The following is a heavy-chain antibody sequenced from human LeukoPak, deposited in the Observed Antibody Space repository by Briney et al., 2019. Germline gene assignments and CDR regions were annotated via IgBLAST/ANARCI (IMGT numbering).Heavy chain of an antibody. Sequence: TGGSLRLSCVASGFSFSTYSMNWVRQAPGKGLEWVSYISTNGKTVYYADSVKGRFTISRDSAKNSLYLQMNSLRVEDTAVYYCAKGVTEDYDFWSGYSIDYWGQGTLVTVSS. CDR3: AKGVTEDYDFWSGYSIDY. J-gene: IGHJ4*02. D-gene: IGHD3-3*01. CDR1: GFSFSTYS. V-gene: IGHV3-48*04. CDR2: ISTNGKTV.